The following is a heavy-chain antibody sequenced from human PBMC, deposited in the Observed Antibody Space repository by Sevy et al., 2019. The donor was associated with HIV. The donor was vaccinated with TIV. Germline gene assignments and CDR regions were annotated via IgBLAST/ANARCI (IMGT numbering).Heavy chain of an antibody. CDR2: SRNKADRYST. CDR3: ARDMWGSNDY. Sequence: GGSLRLSCAVSGFTFSDHYVDWVRQAPGRGLEWVGRSRNKADRYSTEYAASVKGRFTISRDDSKNSLYLQMNSLKTEDTAVYYCARDMWGSNDYWGQGTQVTVSS. V-gene: IGHV3-72*01. D-gene: IGHD3-16*01. CDR1: GFTFSDHY. J-gene: IGHJ4*02.